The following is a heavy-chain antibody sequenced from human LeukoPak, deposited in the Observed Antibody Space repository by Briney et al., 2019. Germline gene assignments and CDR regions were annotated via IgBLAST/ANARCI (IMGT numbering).Heavy chain of an antibody. J-gene: IGHJ6*02. D-gene: IGHD3-10*01. Sequence: GGSLRLSCAASGFTFSSYSMNWVRQAPGKGLEWVSSISSSSSYIYYADSVKGRFTISRDNSKNTLYLQMNSLRAEDTAVYYCAKRSRRLTIVRGVPREDVWGQGTTVTVSS. CDR2: ISSSSSYI. CDR1: GFTFSSYS. CDR3: AKRSRRLTIVRGVPREDV. V-gene: IGHV3-21*04.